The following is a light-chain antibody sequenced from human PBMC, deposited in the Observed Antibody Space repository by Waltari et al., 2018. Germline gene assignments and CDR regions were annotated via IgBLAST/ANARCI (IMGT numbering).Light chain of an antibody. CDR1: IIGSKH. V-gene: IGLV3-9*01. Sequence: SYELSQPFSMSVALGQTPKITCGAAIIGSKHAHWYQQKPGPAPLVVIYRDTNRPSGIPERFSGFNSGNTATLTISGAQVGDEADYYCHVWDSSANWVFGGGTKLTVL. CDR3: HVWDSSANWV. CDR2: RDT. J-gene: IGLJ3*02.